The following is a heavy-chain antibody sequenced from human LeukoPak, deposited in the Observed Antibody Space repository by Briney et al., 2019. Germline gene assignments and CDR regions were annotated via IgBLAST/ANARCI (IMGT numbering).Heavy chain of an antibody. CDR3: LIFPGR. J-gene: IGHJ4*02. CDR2: IKSRADGGTT. V-gene: IGHV3-15*05. D-gene: IGHD3-3*01. CDR1: GFSVINAW. Sequence: GGSLRLSCAASGFSVINAWMSWDRQAPGQGLEWVGRIKSRADGGTTGYAAPVEGRFSISRDDSENTLYLQMNSLQIDDTALYYCLIFPGRWGQGTLVTVSS.